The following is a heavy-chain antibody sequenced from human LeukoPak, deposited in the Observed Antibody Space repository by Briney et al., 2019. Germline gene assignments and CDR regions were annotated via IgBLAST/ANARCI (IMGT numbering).Heavy chain of an antibody. Sequence: SETLSLTCTVSGGSLSSYYWSWIRQTPRKGLEWIGYIYYTGSTYYNPSLKSRVTLSLATSKNQFSLSLMSVTAADMAVYYCASRSAYAVLFDYWGQGTLVTVSS. CDR3: ASRSAYAVLFDY. CDR1: GGSLSSYY. D-gene: IGHD4-17*01. V-gene: IGHV4-59*08. J-gene: IGHJ4*02. CDR2: IYYTGST.